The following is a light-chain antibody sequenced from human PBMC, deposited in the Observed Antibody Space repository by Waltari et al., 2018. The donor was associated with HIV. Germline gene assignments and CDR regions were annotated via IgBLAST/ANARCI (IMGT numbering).Light chain of an antibody. J-gene: IGKJ3*01. V-gene: IGKV1-39*01. CDR1: QAISTS. CDR3: QQSYTSPLT. CDR2: AAS. Sequence: IQMTQSPSSLSASVGDRVTIGCRASQAISTSLNWYQQKPGEAPKLLISAASSLQSGVPSRFSSSASGTDFTLTISSLQPEDFATYYCQQSYTSPLTFGPGTKVDIK.